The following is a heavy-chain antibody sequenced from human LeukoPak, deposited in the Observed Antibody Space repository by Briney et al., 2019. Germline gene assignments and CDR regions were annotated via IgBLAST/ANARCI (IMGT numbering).Heavy chain of an antibody. V-gene: IGHV3-23*01. D-gene: IGHD3-10*01. CDR3: AKGSGSGTLLPSAQFNYF. J-gene: IGHJ4*01. CDR2: ISGGGIGT. Sequence: GGSRSLACAASGSTFSSYCMSWDRQAPGKGLEWVAYISGGGIGTYYADAVKGRFTISRDNSKNTMYVQMNSLRDDDTAVYFCAKGSGSGTLLPSAQFNYF. CDR1: GSTFSSYC.